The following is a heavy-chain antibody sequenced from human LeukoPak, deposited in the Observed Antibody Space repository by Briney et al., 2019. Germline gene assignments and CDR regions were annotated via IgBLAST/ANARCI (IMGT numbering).Heavy chain of an antibody. D-gene: IGHD3-22*01. CDR2: YHHSGSA. Sequence: SGTLSLTCAVSGASISSSVWWCWVRQPPGKGLEWIGEYHHSGSANYSPSLRSRLTITIDPSKGHLALNLSSVTAADTAVYYCAGYVDGSPGFYPGDNWDQGTLVIVSS. J-gene: IGHJ4*02. CDR3: AGYVDGSPGFYPGDN. V-gene: IGHV4-4*02. CDR1: GASISSSVW.